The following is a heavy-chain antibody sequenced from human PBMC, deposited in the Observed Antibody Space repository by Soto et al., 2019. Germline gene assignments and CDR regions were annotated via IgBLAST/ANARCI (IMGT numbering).Heavy chain of an antibody. CDR3: AKGYSSGYLSRYFQH. Sequence: PGGSLRLSCAASGFTFSSYAMSWVRQAPGKGLEWVSAISGSGGSTYYADSVKGRFTISRDNSKNTLYLQMNSLRAEDTAVYYCAKGYSSGYLSRYFQHWGQGTLVTVSS. CDR2: ISGSGGST. CDR1: GFTFSSYA. D-gene: IGHD3-22*01. V-gene: IGHV3-23*01. J-gene: IGHJ1*01.